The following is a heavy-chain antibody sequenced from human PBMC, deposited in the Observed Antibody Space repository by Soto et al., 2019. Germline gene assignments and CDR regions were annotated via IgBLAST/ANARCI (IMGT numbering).Heavy chain of an antibody. V-gene: IGHV3-21*01. CDR2: ISGSSSST. D-gene: IGHD4-17*01. J-gene: IGHJ4*02. Sequence: EVQLVESGGGLVKPGGSLRLSCAASGFSFSTYVMNWVRQAPGKGLEWVSLISGSSSSTYYTDSVKGRFTISRDNAKKSLYLQMNTLRVEDTAVYYCARSDYGSFDFWGQGTQVTVSS. CDR1: GFSFSTYV. CDR3: ARSDYGSFDF.